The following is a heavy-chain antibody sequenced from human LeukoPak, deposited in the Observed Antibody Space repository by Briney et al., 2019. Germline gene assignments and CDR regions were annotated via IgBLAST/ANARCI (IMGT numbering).Heavy chain of an antibody. J-gene: IGHJ4*02. D-gene: IGHD3-22*01. V-gene: IGHV3-23*01. CDR1: GFTFSSYA. CDR3: AKTSYYDSSGNLDY. CDR2: ISGSGGST. Sequence: PGGSLRLSCAASGFTFSSYAMSWVRQAPGRGLEWVSAISGSGGSTYYADSVKGRFTISRDNSKNTLYLQMNSLRAEDTAVYYCAKTSYYDSSGNLDYWGQGTLVTVSP.